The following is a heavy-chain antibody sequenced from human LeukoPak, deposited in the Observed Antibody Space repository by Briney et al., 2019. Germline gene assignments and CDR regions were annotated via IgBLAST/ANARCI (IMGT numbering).Heavy chain of an antibody. CDR3: AKDEATSGGGLAS. J-gene: IGHJ4*02. D-gene: IGHD3-16*01. V-gene: IGHV3-53*01. CDR2: MYTGGTT. CDR1: GFSVSGTH. Sequence: PGGSLRLSCAASGFSVSGTHMSWVRQAPGKGLEWVSAMYTGGTTYYADSVQVRFTIYRDNSKNTLYLQMNSLRAEDTAVYYCAKDEATSGGGLASWGQGTLVSVSS.